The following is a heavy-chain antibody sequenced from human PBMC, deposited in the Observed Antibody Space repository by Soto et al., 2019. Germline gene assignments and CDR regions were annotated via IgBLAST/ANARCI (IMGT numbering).Heavy chain of an antibody. Sequence: GGSLRLSCAASGGTFRSYAMSWVRQAPGKGLEWVSAISGSGGSTYYADSVKGRFTISRDNSKNTLYLQMNSLRAEDTAVYYCAKDYVVVPAAMLWGAFDIWGQGTMVTVSS. CDR2: ISGSGGST. V-gene: IGHV3-23*01. J-gene: IGHJ3*02. CDR1: GGTFRSYA. D-gene: IGHD2-2*01. CDR3: AKDYVVVPAAMLWGAFDI.